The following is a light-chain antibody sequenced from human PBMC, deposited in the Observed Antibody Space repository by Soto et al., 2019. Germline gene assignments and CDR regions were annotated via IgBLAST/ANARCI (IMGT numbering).Light chain of an antibody. V-gene: IGLV2-23*03. J-gene: IGLJ1*01. Sequence: QSALTQPASVSGSPGQSITISCTETSSDVGSYNLVSWYQQHPGKAPKLMIYEGSKRPSGVSNRFSGSKSGNTASLTISGLQAEDEADYYCCSYAGSSTFFYVFGTGTKVTVL. CDR3: CSYAGSSTFFYV. CDR2: EGS. CDR1: SSDVGSYNL.